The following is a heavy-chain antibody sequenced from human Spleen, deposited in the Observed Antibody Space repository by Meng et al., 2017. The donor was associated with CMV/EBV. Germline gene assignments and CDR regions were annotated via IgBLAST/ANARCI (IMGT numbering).Heavy chain of an antibody. J-gene: IGHJ4*02. V-gene: IGHV1-2*02. CDR2: INPNSGFT. Sequence: ASVKVSCKASGYTFTGHYIHWVRQAPGQGLEWMGWINPNSGFTNYAQEFQGRVTITKDTSFTTAYMDLSRLRSDDTAMYYCARGLEDFVVEPPTVWSDFWGQGTLVTVSS. CDR3: ARGLEDFVVEPPTVWSDF. CDR1: GYTFTGHY. D-gene: IGHD2-15*01.